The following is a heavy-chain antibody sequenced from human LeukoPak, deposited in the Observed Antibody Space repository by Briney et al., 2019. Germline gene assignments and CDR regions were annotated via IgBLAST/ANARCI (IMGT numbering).Heavy chain of an antibody. CDR3: ARVVVPAAMPTSYYYYYIDV. CDR1: GGSFSGYY. D-gene: IGHD2-2*01. CDR2: INHSGST. V-gene: IGHV4-34*01. Sequence: SETLSLTCAVYGGSFSGYYWSWIRQPPGKGLEWIGEINHSGSTNYNPSLKSRVTISVDTSKNQFSLKLSSVTAADTAVYYCARVVVPAAMPTSYYYYYIDVWGKGTTVTVSS. J-gene: IGHJ6*03.